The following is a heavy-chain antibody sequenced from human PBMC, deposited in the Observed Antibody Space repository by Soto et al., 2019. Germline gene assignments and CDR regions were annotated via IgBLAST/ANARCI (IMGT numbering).Heavy chain of an antibody. Sequence: GGSLRLSCAASGFTFSSYSMNWVRQAPGKGLEWVSYISSSSSTIYCADSVKGRFTISRDNAKNSLYLQMNSMRAEDTAVYYCARPNYYGSPGDFDYWGQGSLVTVSS. CDR3: ARPNYYGSPGDFDY. CDR1: GFTFSSYS. J-gene: IGHJ4*02. D-gene: IGHD3-10*01. CDR2: ISSSSSTI. V-gene: IGHV3-48*01.